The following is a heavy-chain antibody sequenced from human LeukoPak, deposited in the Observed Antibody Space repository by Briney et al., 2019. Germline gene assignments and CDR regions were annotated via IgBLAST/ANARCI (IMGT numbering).Heavy chain of an antibody. CDR2: IKQDGSEK. CDR3: ARASNTVTTLHFDY. J-gene: IGHJ4*02. CDR1: GFTFSSYW. V-gene: IGHV3-7*04. Sequence: GGSLRLSCAASGFTFSSYWMSWVRQAPGKGLEWVANIKQDGSEKYYVDSVRGRFTISRDNAKNSLYLQMNSLRAEDTAVYYCARASNTVTTLHFDYWGQGTLVTVSS. D-gene: IGHD4-11*01.